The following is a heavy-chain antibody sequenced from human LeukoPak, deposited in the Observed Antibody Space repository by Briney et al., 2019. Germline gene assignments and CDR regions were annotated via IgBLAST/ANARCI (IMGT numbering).Heavy chain of an antibody. CDR1: GYTFTAYY. D-gene: IGHD2-2*02. CDR3: ARDLRCSSTSCYTDGDGY. V-gene: IGHV1-69*13. J-gene: IGHJ4*02. Sequence: SVKVSCKASGYTFTAYYIHWVRQAPGQGLEWMGGIIPIFGTANYAQKFQGRVTITADESTSTAYMELSSLRSEDTAVYYCARDLRCSSTSCYTDGDGYWGQGTLVTVSS. CDR2: IIPIFGTA.